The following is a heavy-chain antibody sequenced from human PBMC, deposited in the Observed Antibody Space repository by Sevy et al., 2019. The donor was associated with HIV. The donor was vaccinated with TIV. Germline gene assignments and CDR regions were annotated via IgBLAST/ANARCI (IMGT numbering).Heavy chain of an antibody. V-gene: IGHV3-53*01. Sequence: GGSLRLSCAASGFTVSSNYMSWVRQAPGKGLEWVSIFYRSGTTYYPDSVKGRFTISRDDSKNTLYLQINSLRAEDTALYYCARETQHYHISGYYYGYFDYWGQGTLVTVSS. CDR2: FYRSGTT. D-gene: IGHD3-22*01. CDR1: GFTVSSNY. CDR3: ARETQHYHISGYYYGYFDY. J-gene: IGHJ4*02.